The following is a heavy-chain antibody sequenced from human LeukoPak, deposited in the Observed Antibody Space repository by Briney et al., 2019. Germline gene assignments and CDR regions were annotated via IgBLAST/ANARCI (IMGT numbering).Heavy chain of an antibody. Sequence: PSETLSLTCAVYGGSFSGYYWSWIRQPPGKGLEWIGEINHSGSTNYNPSLKSRVTISVDTSKNQFSLKLSPVTAADTAVYYCARGGRKRTVPQPVDYWGQGTLVTVSS. J-gene: IGHJ4*02. CDR1: GGSFSGYY. CDR3: ARGGRKRTVPQPVDY. CDR2: INHSGST. D-gene: IGHD1-1*01. V-gene: IGHV4-34*01.